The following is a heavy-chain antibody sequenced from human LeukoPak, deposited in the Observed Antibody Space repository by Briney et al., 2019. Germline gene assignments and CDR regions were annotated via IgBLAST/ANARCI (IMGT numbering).Heavy chain of an antibody. V-gene: IGHV3-11*04. CDR2: ISSSGSTI. Sequence: GGSLRLSCAASGFTFSDYYMSWIRQAPGKGLEWVSYISSSGSTIYYADSVKGRFTISRDNAKNSLYLQMNSLRAEDTAVYYCGRDSSGWYHWFDPWGQGTLVTVSS. CDR1: GFTFSDYY. D-gene: IGHD6-13*01. J-gene: IGHJ5*02. CDR3: GRDSSGWYHWFDP.